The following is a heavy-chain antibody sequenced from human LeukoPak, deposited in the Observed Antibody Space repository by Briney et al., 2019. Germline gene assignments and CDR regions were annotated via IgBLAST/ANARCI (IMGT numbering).Heavy chain of an antibody. Sequence: GASVKVSCKASGYTFTSYSISWVRQAPGQGLEWMGIINPSGGSTSYAQKFQGRITMTRDMSTSTVYMELSSLRSEDTAVYYCARDDSGSYGNYYYYMDVWGKGTTVTVSS. CDR3: ARDDSGSYGNYYYYMDV. D-gene: IGHD1-26*01. V-gene: IGHV1-46*01. CDR1: GYTFTSYS. J-gene: IGHJ6*03. CDR2: INPSGGST.